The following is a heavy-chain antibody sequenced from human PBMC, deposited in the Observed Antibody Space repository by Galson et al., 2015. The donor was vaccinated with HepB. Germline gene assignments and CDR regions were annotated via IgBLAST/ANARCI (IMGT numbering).Heavy chain of an antibody. CDR2: ISSNGGST. Sequence: SLRLSCAASGFTFSSYAMHWVRQAPGKGLEYVSAISSNGGSTYYADSVKGRFTISRDNSKNTLYLQMSSLRAEDTAVYYCVKDPSGSYWYFDLWGRGTLVTVSS. CDR3: VKDPSGSYWYFDL. D-gene: IGHD7-27*01. CDR1: GFTFSSYA. V-gene: IGHV3-64D*06. J-gene: IGHJ2*01.